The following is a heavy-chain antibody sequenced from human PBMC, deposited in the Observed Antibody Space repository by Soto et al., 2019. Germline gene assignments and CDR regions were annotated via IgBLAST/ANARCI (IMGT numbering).Heavy chain of an antibody. CDR1: GYTFTSYG. J-gene: IGHJ4*02. CDR3: ARSIAAAVDFDY. CDR2: ISAYSGST. Sequence: QVQLVQSGAEVKKPGASVKVSCKASGYTFTSYGISWVRQAPGQGLEWMGWISAYSGSTNYAQKLQGRVTMTTDTSTSTAYMELMSLRSDDTAVYYYARSIAAAVDFDYWGQGTLVTVSS. V-gene: IGHV1-18*01. D-gene: IGHD6-13*01.